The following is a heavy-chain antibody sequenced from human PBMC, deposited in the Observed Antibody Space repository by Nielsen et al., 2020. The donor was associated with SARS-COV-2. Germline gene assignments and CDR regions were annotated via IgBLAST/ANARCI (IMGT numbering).Heavy chain of an antibody. D-gene: IGHD2-2*01. V-gene: IGHV1-18*04. CDR2: ISGYNGDT. CDR1: GYTFTNYG. J-gene: IGHJ6*03. Sequence: ASVKVSCKASGYTFTNYGIRWVRQAPGQGLEWMGWISGYNGDTNYAQKLQGRVNMTTDTSTTTAYMELRSLTSDDTAVYYCATERSGVVPGPLMIGPWFLYYYMDVWGKGTTVTFSS. CDR3: ATERSGVVPGPLMIGPWFLYYYMDV.